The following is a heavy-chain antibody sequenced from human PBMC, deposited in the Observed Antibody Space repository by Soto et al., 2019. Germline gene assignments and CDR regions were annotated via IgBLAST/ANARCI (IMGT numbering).Heavy chain of an antibody. V-gene: IGHV3-23*01. CDR1: GFTFSSYA. D-gene: IGHD3-22*01. J-gene: IGHJ4*02. CDR3: ARGYYDSSGYLVY. Sequence: GGSLRLSCAASGFTFSSYAMSWVRQAPGKGLEWVSAISGSGGSTYYADSVKGRFTISRDNSKNTLYLQMNSLRAEDTAVYYCARGYYDSSGYLVYWGQGTLVTVSS. CDR2: ISGSGGST.